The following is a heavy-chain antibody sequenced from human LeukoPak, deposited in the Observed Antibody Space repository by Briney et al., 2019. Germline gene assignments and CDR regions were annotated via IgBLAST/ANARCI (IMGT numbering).Heavy chain of an antibody. J-gene: IGHJ4*02. CDR2: ISYDGSNK. Sequence: PGRSLRLSCAASGFTFSNYDMHWVRQAPGKGLEWVAVISYDGSNKYYADSVKGRFIISRDNSKNTLYLQMNSLRAEDTAVYYCARSTNLDTAVFWGQGTLVTVSS. CDR3: ARSTNLDTAVF. V-gene: IGHV3-30*03. D-gene: IGHD5-18*01. CDR1: GFTFSNYD.